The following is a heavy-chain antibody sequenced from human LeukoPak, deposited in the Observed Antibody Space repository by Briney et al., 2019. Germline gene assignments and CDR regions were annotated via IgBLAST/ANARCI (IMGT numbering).Heavy chain of an antibody. V-gene: IGHV3-53*01. CDR1: GFIVSSSY. CDR2: IYSGGNT. J-gene: IGHJ4*02. D-gene: IGHD6-19*01. Sequence: PGGSLRLSCAASGFIVSSSYMSWVRQAPGKGLESVSVIYSGGNTYHADSVKGRFTISRDNSKNTLYLQMNSLRAEDTAVYYCVTYNGGWSRSAPLDYWGQGTVVTVSS. CDR3: VTYNGGWSRSAPLDY.